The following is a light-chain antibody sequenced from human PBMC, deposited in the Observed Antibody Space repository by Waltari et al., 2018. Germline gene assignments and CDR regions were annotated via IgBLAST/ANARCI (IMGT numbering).Light chain of an antibody. CDR1: QSVASNY. CDR2: GAS. CDR3: QQYGNSPYT. Sequence: DIVLTQSPGTLSLSSGERATLSCRASQSVASNYVAWYQQTPGQTPRLLIYGASNRATGIPDRFSGSGSGTDFTLTISRLEPEDFAVYYCQQYGNSPYTFGQGTKLEI. V-gene: IGKV3-20*01. J-gene: IGKJ2*01.